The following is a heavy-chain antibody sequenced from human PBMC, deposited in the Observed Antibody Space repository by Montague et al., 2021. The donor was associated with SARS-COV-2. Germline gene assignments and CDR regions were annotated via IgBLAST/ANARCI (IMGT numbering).Heavy chain of an antibody. D-gene: IGHD4-17*01. CDR3: ARRRLREDYFDF. CDR2: VYYSGYT. Sequence: SETLSLTCTVSGDSVSSSDHYWGWIRQPPGKGLEWLGIVYYSGYTYYNPSVKGRVTLSIDASKNRFSLKLNSLTATDTAIYHCARRRLREDYFDFWGQGTLLTVSS. CDR1: GDSVSSSDHY. V-gene: IGHV4-39*01. J-gene: IGHJ4*02.